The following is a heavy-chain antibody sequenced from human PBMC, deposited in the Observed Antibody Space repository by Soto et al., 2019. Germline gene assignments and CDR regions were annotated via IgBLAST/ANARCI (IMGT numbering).Heavy chain of an antibody. V-gene: IGHV4-59*01. CDR3: ARAAYSGSDGWFDP. D-gene: IGHD1-26*01. J-gene: IGHJ5*02. CDR2: IYYSGST. Sequence: PSETLSLTCTVSGGSMSHYYWSWIRQPPGKGLEWIGNIYYSGSTLYNPSLESRVTISVDTSKNQFSLTVSSVTAADTAVYFCARAAYSGSDGWFDPWGQGTLVTV. CDR1: GGSMSHYY.